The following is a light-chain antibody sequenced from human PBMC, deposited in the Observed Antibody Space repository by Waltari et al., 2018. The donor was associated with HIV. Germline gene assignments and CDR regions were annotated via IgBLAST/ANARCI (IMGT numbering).Light chain of an antibody. J-gene: IGLJ1*01. CDR1: STYVDTF. CDR2: DVN. Sequence: QSALTQPHSVSGSPGQSLTISCTGTSTYVDTFVSWYQQYPGQAPKVIIYDVNKRPSGVPDRFSASKSGNTAFLTISGLQAEDEAEYHCCSHVGNFIFAFGTGTKVTVL. V-gene: IGLV2-11*01. CDR3: CSHVGNFIFA.